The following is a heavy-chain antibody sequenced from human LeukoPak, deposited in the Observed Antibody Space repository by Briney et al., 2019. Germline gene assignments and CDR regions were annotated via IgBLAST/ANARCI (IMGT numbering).Heavy chain of an antibody. CDR3: ARGEGGCSSTSCYTYPFDY. D-gene: IGHD2-2*02. J-gene: IGHJ4*02. Sequence: SETLSLTCAVYGESFSGYYWSWIRQPPGKGLEWIGEINHSGSTNYNPSLKSRVTISVDTSKNQFSLKLSSVTAADTAVYYFARGEGGCSSTSCYTYPFDYWGQGTLVTVCS. CDR1: GESFSGYY. V-gene: IGHV4-34*01. CDR2: INHSGST.